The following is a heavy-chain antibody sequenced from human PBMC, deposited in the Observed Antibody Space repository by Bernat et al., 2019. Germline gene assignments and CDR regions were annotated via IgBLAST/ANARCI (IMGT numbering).Heavy chain of an antibody. Sequence: QVQLVQSGAEVKKPGSSVKVSCKASGGTFSSYAINWVRQAPGQGLEWMGRVIPILDITNYAQKFQSRVTISADKSTSTAYMELSSLRSEDTAVYYCAGRTTAVTGYLDYWGQGTLVTVSS. J-gene: IGHJ4*02. D-gene: IGHD4-23*01. CDR2: VIPILDIT. CDR3: AGRTTAVTGYLDY. V-gene: IGHV1-69*04. CDR1: GGTFSSYA.